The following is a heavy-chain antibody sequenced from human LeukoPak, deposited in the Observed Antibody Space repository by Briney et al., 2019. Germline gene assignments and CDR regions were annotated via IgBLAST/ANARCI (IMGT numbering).Heavy chain of an antibody. D-gene: IGHD4-23*01. CDR3: AKDGPADPEARLRWPQGRAFDL. Sequence: GRSLRLSCATSGFTFSSYAMHWVRQAPAKGLEWVAVISYDGSNKYYADSVKGRFTISRDSSKNTLYLQMNSLRDDDTAVYFCAKDGPADPEARLRWPQGRAFDLWGQGTMVTVSS. V-gene: IGHV3-30-3*01. J-gene: IGHJ3*01. CDR1: GFTFSSYA. CDR2: ISYDGSNK.